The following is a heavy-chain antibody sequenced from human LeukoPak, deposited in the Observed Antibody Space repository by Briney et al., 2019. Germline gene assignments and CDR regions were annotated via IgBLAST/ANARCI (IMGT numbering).Heavy chain of an antibody. J-gene: IGHJ4*02. Sequence: GGSLRLSCTASGFTCGDYAMSWVRQAPGKGLEWVGFIRSKAYGGTTEYAASVKGRFTISRDDSKSIAYLQMNSLKTEDTAVYYCTRVLGDDFWSGYPLPYYFDYWGQGTLVTVSA. CDR2: IRSKAYGGTT. D-gene: IGHD3-3*01. CDR1: GFTCGDYA. CDR3: TRVLGDDFWSGYPLPYYFDY. V-gene: IGHV3-49*04.